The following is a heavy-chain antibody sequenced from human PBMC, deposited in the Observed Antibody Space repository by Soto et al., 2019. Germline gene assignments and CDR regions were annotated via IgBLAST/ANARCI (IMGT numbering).Heavy chain of an antibody. CDR1: GFPFSSFT. CDR2: INSNGGNT. CDR3: ARERVGAIDY. J-gene: IGHJ4*02. V-gene: IGHV3-64*01. Sequence: PGGSLRLSCAASGFPFSSFTVHWVRQAPGKGLEFVSAINSNGGNTYYANSVKGRFTISRDNSQNTLYLQMGSLRDEDMAVYYCARERVGAIDYWGQGT. D-gene: IGHD1-26*01.